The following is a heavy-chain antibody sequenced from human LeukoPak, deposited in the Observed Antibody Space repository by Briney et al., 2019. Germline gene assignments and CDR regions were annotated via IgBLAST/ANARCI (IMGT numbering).Heavy chain of an antibody. CDR2: ISGSGGST. Sequence: PGGSLRLSCAASGFTFSSYAMSWVRQAPGKGLEWVSAISGSGGSTYYADSVKGRFTISRDNSKNTLYLQVNSLRAEGTAVYYCAKDVRDGYNYAEYFQHWGQGTLVTVSS. D-gene: IGHD5-24*01. J-gene: IGHJ1*01. V-gene: IGHV3-23*01. CDR3: AKDVRDGYNYAEYFQH. CDR1: GFTFSSYA.